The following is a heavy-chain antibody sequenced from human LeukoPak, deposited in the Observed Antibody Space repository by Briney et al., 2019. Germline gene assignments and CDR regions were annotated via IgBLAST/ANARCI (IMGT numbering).Heavy chain of an antibody. Sequence: GESLKVSCKGSGYSFTSYWIGWVRQMPGKGLEWMGIIYPGDSDTRYSPSFQGQVTISADKSISTAYLQWSSLKASDTAMYYCARPYSSGWYGLEFDYWGQGTLVTVSS. CDR3: ARPYSSGWYGLEFDY. CDR2: IYPGDSDT. CDR1: GYSFTSYW. J-gene: IGHJ4*02. V-gene: IGHV5-51*01. D-gene: IGHD6-19*01.